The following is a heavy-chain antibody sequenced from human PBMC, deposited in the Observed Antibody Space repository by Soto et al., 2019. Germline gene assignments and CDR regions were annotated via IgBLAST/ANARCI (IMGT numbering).Heavy chain of an antibody. CDR1: GFTFSTYS. Sequence: GGSLRLSCSVSGFTFSTYSMAWIRQAPGKGLEWLSYISSSSSVIYYADSVKGRITVSRDNGKNALILQMHSLRADDTAVYYCARYLIIPRAFDIWGQGTAVTVSS. D-gene: IGHD2-21*01. CDR2: ISSSSSVI. CDR3: ARYLIIPRAFDI. J-gene: IGHJ3*02. V-gene: IGHV3-48*04.